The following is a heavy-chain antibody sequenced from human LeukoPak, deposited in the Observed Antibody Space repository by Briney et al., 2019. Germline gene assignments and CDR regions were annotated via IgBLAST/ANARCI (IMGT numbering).Heavy chain of an antibody. V-gene: IGHV3-48*02. J-gene: IGHJ4*02. D-gene: IGHD5-12*01. CDR2: ISSTI. CDR3: ARCGYGGYEFDY. CDR1: GFTFSSYS. Sequence: GGSLRLSCAASGFTFSSYSMSWVRQAPGKGLEWVSYISSTIYYADSVNGRFTTYRDNAKNSVYLQLNSLRDEDTAVYYCARCGYGGYEFDYWGQGTLVTVSS.